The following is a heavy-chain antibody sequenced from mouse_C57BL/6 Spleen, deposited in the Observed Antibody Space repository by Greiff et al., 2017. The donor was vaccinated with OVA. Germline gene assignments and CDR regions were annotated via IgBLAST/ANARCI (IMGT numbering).Heavy chain of an antibody. Sequence: QVQLQQPGAELVKPGASVKVSCKASGYTFTSYWMHWVKQRPGQGLEWIGRIHPSDSDTNYNQKFKGKATLTVDKSSSTAYMQLSSLTSEDSAVYYCAIRDSSGPYYAMDYWGQGTSVTVSS. CDR3: AIRDSSGPYYAMDY. D-gene: IGHD3-2*02. CDR1: GYTFTSYW. CDR2: IHPSDSDT. J-gene: IGHJ4*01. V-gene: IGHV1-74*01.